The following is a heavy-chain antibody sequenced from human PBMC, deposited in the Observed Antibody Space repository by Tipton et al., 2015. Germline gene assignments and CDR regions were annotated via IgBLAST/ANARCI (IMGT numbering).Heavy chain of an antibody. CDR2: IYYNGDS. CDR1: GGSISSYY. J-gene: IGHJ4*02. Sequence: TLSLTCTVSGGSISSYYWSWIRQPPGKGLEWIGYIYYNGDSNYNPSLKSRVSMSVDTSKNQISLKLTSATAADTAIYYCARHKDSGTYPLDYWGQRTLVTVSS. D-gene: IGHD3-10*01. V-gene: IGHV4-59*01. CDR3: ARHKDSGTYPLDY.